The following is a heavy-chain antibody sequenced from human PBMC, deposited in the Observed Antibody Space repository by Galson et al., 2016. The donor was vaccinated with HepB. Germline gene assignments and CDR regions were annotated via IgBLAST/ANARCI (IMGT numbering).Heavy chain of an antibody. CDR2: ISYDGSNK. Sequence: SLRLSCAGSGFTFSNYGMHWVRQAPGKGLEWVAVISYDGSNKYYADFVKGRFIISRENSKNTLYLQMNSLRADDTAVYYWSKDAAYDCWSGHEGNYRMDVWGQGTTVTVSS. V-gene: IGHV3-30*18. D-gene: IGHD3/OR15-3a*01. CDR1: GFTFSNYG. J-gene: IGHJ6*02. CDR3: SKDAAYDCWSGHEGNYRMDV.